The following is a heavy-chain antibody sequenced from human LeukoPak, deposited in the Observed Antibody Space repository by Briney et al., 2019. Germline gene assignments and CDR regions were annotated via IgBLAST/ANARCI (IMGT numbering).Heavy chain of an antibody. CDR2: ISSSGSTI. V-gene: IGHV3-48*04. D-gene: IGHD6-19*01. CDR3: ARDYSSGWDEEGYYFDY. Sequence: GGSLRLSCAASGFTFSSYNMNWVRQAPGKGLEWVSYISSSGSTIYYADSVKGRFTISRDNAKNSLYLQMNSLRAEDTAVYYCARDYSSGWDEEGYYFDYWGQGTLVTVSS. CDR1: GFTFSSYN. J-gene: IGHJ4*02.